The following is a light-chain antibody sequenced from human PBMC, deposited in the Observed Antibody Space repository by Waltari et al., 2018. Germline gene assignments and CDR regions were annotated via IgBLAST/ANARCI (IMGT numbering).Light chain of an antibody. J-gene: IGKJ2*03. CDR1: QSRLGH. CDR3: QQTYCTPYS. CDR2: NAS. Sequence: DIQMTQAPASLYAFVGDRVTMTCRASQSRLGHLNRFQQQPGRPPKLQIHNASSFQTGVPSRYSGSGSGTHFTLSISSLRPEDCAIECCQQTYCTPYSFGQGTKVDIK. V-gene: IGKV1-39*01.